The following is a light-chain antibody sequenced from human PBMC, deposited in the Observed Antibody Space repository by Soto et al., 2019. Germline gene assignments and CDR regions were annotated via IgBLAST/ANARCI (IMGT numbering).Light chain of an antibody. CDR3: QVWDSSSDLVV. Sequence: SYELTQPPSVSVASGQTARITCGGNNIGSKSVHWYQQKPGQAPVLVVYDDSDRPSGIPERFSGSNSGNTATLTISRVEAGDEADYYCQVWDSSSDLVVFGGGTKLTVL. CDR2: DDS. J-gene: IGLJ2*01. V-gene: IGLV3-21*02. CDR1: NIGSKS.